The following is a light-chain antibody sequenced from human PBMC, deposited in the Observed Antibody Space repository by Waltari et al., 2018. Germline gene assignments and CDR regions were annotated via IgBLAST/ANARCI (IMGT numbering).Light chain of an antibody. J-gene: IGLJ2*01. Sequence: SALTQPPSVSGPPGQSVTNSCTGGRREVGGKDMVSWFQHHPGKAPKLIIYDVTARPSGVPDRFSASKSGTAASLTISGLQAEDEGDYYCYSYAGSHTILFGGGTKLTVL. CDR3: YSYAGSHTIL. CDR1: RREVGGKDM. V-gene: IGLV2-11*01. CDR2: DVT.